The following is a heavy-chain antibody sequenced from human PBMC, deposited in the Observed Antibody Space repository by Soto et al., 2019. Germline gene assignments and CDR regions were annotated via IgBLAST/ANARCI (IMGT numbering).Heavy chain of an antibody. Sequence: EVQLLESGGGLVQPGGSLRLSCAASGFTISTYAMSWVRQAPGKGLEWVSGISGSGHITYYADSVKGRFTIYRDISKNTLYLQMSSLRAEDTAVYHCAKSLRTTVTTGFWFDPWGQGTLVTVSS. D-gene: IGHD4-17*01. CDR1: GFTISTYA. CDR3: AKSLRTTVTTGFWFDP. CDR2: ISGSGHIT. J-gene: IGHJ5*02. V-gene: IGHV3-23*01.